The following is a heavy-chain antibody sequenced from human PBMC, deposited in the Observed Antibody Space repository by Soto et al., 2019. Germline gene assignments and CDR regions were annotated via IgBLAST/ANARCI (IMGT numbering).Heavy chain of an antibody. V-gene: IGHV3-7*01. CDR2: IRKDGSVI. Sequence: EVQLVESGGDLVQPGGSLRLSCAASGFTFSTSWMTWVRQAPGTGLEWVANIRKDGSVIHYGDSVKGRFTISRDNAKNSLYLEMTNLRVDDTAVYFCARDFSPAGGDLFYEAFDIWGQGTVVTVSS. CDR3: ARDFSPAGGDLFYEAFDI. J-gene: IGHJ3*02. CDR1: GFTFSTSW. D-gene: IGHD2-2*01.